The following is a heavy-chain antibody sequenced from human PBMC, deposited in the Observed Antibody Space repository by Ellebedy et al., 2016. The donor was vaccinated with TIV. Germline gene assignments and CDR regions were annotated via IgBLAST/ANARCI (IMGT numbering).Heavy chain of an antibody. D-gene: IGHD3-10*01. CDR1: GYSISSGYY. CDR3: ARDLPGWEVRGVIRPA. Sequence: SETLSLXXTVSGYSISSGYYWGWIRQPPGKGLEWIGSIYHSGSTYYNPSLKSRVTISVDTSKNQFSLKLSSVTAADTAVYYCARDLPGWEVRGVIRPAWGQGTLVTVS. CDR2: IYHSGST. V-gene: IGHV4-38-2*02. J-gene: IGHJ4*02.